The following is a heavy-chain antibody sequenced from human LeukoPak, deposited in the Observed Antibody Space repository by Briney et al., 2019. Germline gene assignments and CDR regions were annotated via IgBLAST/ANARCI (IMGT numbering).Heavy chain of an antibody. D-gene: IGHD1-20*01. CDR1: GYTFTGYY. J-gene: IGHJ5*02. CDR2: INPNSGGT. Sequence: ASVKVSCKASGYTFTGYYMHWVRQAPGQGLEWMGRINPNSGGTNYAQKFQGRVTMTRNTSISTAYMELSSLRSEDTAVYYCARGLGITGTENWFDPWGQGTLVTVSS. CDR3: ARGLGITGTENWFDP. V-gene: IGHV1-2*06.